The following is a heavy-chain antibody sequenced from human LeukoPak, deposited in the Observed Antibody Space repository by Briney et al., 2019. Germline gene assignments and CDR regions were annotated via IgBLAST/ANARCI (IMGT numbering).Heavy chain of an antibody. V-gene: IGHV3-33*01. D-gene: IGHD3-10*01. CDR2: IWYDGSNK. Sequence: GGSLRLSCAASGFTFSSYGMRWVRQAPGKGLEWVAVIWYDGSNKYYVDSVKGRFTISRDNSKNTLYLQMNSLRAEDTAVYYCVRWAYGSGTYHDFDIWGQGTMVTVSS. CDR1: GFTFSSYG. CDR3: VRWAYGSGTYHDFDI. J-gene: IGHJ3*02.